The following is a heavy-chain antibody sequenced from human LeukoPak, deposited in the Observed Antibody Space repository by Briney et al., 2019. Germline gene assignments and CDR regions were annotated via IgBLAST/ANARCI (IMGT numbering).Heavy chain of an antibody. Sequence: PSETLSLTCAVYGGSFSGYYWSWIRQPPGKGLEWIGEINHSGSTNYNPSLKSRVTISVDTSKNQFSLKLSSVTAADTAVYYCASDHYYDSSDYWGQGTPVTVSS. D-gene: IGHD3-22*01. CDR3: ASDHYYDSSDY. CDR1: GGSFSGYY. CDR2: INHSGST. J-gene: IGHJ4*02. V-gene: IGHV4-34*01.